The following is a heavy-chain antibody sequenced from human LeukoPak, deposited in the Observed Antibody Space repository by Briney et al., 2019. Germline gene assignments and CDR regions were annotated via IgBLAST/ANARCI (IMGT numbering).Heavy chain of an antibody. CDR3: AVGLTAVGFDY. J-gene: IGHJ4*02. D-gene: IGHD3-9*01. Sequence: ASVEVSCKASGYTFTSYDINWVRQAPGQGLEWMGWISAYNGNTNYAQKLQGRVTMTTDTSTSTAYMELRSLRSDDTAVYYCAVGLTAVGFDYWGQGTLVTVSS. CDR1: GYTFTSYD. CDR2: ISAYNGNT. V-gene: IGHV1-18*01.